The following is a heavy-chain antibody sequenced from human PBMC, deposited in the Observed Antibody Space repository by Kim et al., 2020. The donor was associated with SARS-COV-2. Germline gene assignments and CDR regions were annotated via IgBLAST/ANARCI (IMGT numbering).Heavy chain of an antibody. V-gene: IGHV3-23*01. CDR2: ISKSGVST. Sequence: GGSLRLSCAVSGLTFNNYAMSWVRQAPGKGLEWVSSISKSGVSTDYADSVKGRFTVSRDNSKNTLYLQMHSLRAEDTALYYCASRGSSGYWGQGTPVTVSS. J-gene: IGHJ4*02. CDR1: GLTFNNYA. CDR3: ASRGSSGY. D-gene: IGHD3-10*01.